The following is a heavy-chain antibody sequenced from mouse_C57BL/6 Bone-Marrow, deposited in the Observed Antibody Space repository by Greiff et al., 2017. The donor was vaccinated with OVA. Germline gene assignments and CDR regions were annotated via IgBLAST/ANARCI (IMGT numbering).Heavy chain of an antibody. CDR1: GYTFTDYN. Sequence: EVQLQQSGPELVKPGASVKMSCKASGYTFTDYNMHWVKQSPGKSLEWIGYINPNNGGTSYNQKFKGKATLTVNKSSSTAYMELRSLTSEESAVYYCARFLHYYGSSPFAYWGQGTLVTVSA. CDR2: INPNNGGT. CDR3: ARFLHYYGSSPFAY. D-gene: IGHD1-1*01. J-gene: IGHJ3*01. V-gene: IGHV1-22*01.